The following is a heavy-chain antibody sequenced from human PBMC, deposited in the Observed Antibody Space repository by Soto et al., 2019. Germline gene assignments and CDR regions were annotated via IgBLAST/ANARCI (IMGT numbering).Heavy chain of an antibody. D-gene: IGHD1-26*01. CDR3: TRGGCSCESYCSLDF. V-gene: IGHV3-7*01. J-gene: IGHJ4*02. CDR1: GFSFSAYC. Sequence: EVQLVESGGGLVRPGGSLRLSCAASGFSFSAYCFTWVRQTPGKGLEWVANINQDGSERYYVDSVKGRFTISRDNAGKSLYLQMNNLRAEDTAVYYFTRGGCSCESYCSLDFWGQGTLVTVSS. CDR2: INQDGSER.